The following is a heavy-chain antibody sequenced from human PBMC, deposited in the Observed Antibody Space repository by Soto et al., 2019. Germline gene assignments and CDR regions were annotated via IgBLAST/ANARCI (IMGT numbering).Heavy chain of an antibody. CDR2: IIPIFGTA. J-gene: IGHJ5*02. CDR1: GGTFSSYA. D-gene: IGHD1-26*01. CDR3: ARGAAGATARFDP. Sequence: SVKVSCKASGGTFSSYAISWVRQAPGQGLEWMGGIIPIFGTANYAQKFQGRVTITADESTSTAYMELSSLRSEGTAVYYCARGAAGATARFDPWGQGTLVTVSS. V-gene: IGHV1-69*13.